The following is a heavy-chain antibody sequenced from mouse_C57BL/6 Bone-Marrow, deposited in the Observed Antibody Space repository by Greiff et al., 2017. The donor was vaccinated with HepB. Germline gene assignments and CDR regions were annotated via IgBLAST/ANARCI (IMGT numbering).Heavy chain of an antibody. J-gene: IGHJ4*01. CDR1: GFSFNTYA. D-gene: IGHD4-1*01. V-gene: IGHV10-1*01. CDR3: VTNWDSYAIDY. CDR2: IRSKSNNYAT. Sequence: EVQGVESGGGLVQPKGSLKLSCAASGFSFNTYAMNWVRQAPGKGLEWVARIRSKSNNYATYYADSVKDRFTISRDDSESILYLQMNNLKAEDTAMYYCVTNWDSYAIDYWGQGTSVTVSS.